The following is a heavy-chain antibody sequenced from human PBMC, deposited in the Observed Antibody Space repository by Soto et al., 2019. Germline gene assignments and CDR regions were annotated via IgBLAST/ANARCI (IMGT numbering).Heavy chain of an antibody. V-gene: IGHV3-49*03. CDR1: GFTFGDYA. Sequence: GGSLRLSCTASGFTFGDYAMSWFRQAPGKGLEWVGFIRSKAYGGTTEYAASVKGRFTISRDDSKSIAYLQMNSLKTEDTAVYYCTRGPPIAAQYYYYMDVWGKGTTVTVSS. D-gene: IGHD6-13*01. CDR3: TRGPPIAAQYYYYMDV. J-gene: IGHJ6*03. CDR2: IRSKAYGGTT.